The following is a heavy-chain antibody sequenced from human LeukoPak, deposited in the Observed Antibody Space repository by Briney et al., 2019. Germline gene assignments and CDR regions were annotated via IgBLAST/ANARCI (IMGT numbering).Heavy chain of an antibody. J-gene: IGHJ4*02. V-gene: IGHV3-7*03. CDR1: GFTFSSYW. D-gene: IGHD3-3*01. CDR2: IRQDGSEK. CDR3: ARDQYDTWSRRGNFDS. Sequence: GGSLRLSCAASGFTFSSYWMSWVRRAPGKGLEWVAIIRQDGSEKYYVDSVKGRFTISRDNAEKSLYLQMNSLRAEDTAVYYCARDQYDTWSRRGNFDSWGQGTLVIVSS.